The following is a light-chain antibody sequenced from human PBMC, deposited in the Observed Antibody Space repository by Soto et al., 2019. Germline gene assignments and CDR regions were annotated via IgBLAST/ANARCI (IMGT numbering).Light chain of an antibody. J-gene: IGKJ2*01. CDR3: QQYGRSPPFT. CDR1: QTVNSTS. CDR2: GAS. Sequence: EIVLTQSPGTLSLSPGERATPSFRASQTVNSTSKAWYQQSPGQPPRPLIYGASSRATGIPDRFSGSGSGTDFTLTISRLEPEDFAVYFCQQYGRSPPFTFGQGTKVEIK. V-gene: IGKV3-20*01.